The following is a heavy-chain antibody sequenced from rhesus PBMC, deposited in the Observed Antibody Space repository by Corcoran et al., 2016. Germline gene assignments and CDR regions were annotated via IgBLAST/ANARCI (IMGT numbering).Heavy chain of an antibody. CDR1: GCSISGSYN. CDR2: VYSITART. V-gene: IGHV4-143*01. D-gene: IGHD2-39*02. Sequence: QVPLQESGPGLVTPSETLSLTCTVSGCSISGSYNLNWIRQSPGKGLEWIGAVYSITARTNYNPSLKSRVTISKDTSKNQFSLRLTSVTAADTAVYYCARQGYTDHLGGLDSWGQGVVVTVSS. CDR3: ARQGYTDHLGGLDS. J-gene: IGHJ6*01.